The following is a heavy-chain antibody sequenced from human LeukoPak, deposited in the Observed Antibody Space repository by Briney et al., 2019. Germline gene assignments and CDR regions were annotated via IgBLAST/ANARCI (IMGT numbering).Heavy chain of an antibody. D-gene: IGHD3-10*01. J-gene: IGHJ5*02. Sequence: PGGSLRLSCAASGFTFSSYSMNWVRQAPGKGLEWVSSISSSSSYIYYADSVKGRFTISRDNAKNSLYLQMNSLRAEDTAVYYCARDERPGSGADWFDPWGQGTLVTVSS. CDR1: GFTFSSYS. V-gene: IGHV3-21*01. CDR3: ARDERPGSGADWFDP. CDR2: ISSSSSYI.